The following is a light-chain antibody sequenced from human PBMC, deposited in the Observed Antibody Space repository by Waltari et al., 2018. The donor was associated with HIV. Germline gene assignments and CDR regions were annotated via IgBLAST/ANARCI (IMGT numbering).Light chain of an antibody. CDR2: LDS. CDR1: KLGDKY. J-gene: IGLJ2*01. V-gene: IGLV3-1*01. CDR3: QAWDGKSAV. Sequence: SYELTQPPSVSVSPGQTTSLPCSGDKLGDKYVSWYQQKPGQSPLLVMYLDSRRPSGIPERFSGSNSGNTATLTVSGTQALDEADYYCQAWDGKSAVFGGGTKLTVL.